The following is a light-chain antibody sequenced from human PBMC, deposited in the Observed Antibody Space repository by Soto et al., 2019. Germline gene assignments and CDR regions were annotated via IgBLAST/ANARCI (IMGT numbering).Light chain of an antibody. CDR3: SSYTHSNSRACV. Sequence: QSVLTQPASVPGAPGQSITISGTGTSGDIGSYNRVSWYQQHPGKARNLIIYEVTDRPSGASNRFSDSKSGNTASLTISGLQAEDAAEYYCSSYTHSNSRACVFGTGTKVTVL. CDR2: EVT. V-gene: IGLV2-14*01. CDR1: SGDIGSYNR. J-gene: IGLJ1*01.